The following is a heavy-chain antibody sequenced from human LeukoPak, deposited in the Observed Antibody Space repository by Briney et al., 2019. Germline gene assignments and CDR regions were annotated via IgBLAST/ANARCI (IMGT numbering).Heavy chain of an antibody. V-gene: IGHV3-30*03. CDR1: GLPFNNYG. D-gene: IGHD3-10*01. Sequence: GRSPRLSCAASGLPFNNYGMHWVRPAPGKGLEWVAVISYDGSTKYYADSVKGRFTISRDNSKNTLYLQMNSLRAEDTAVYYCARVPGSYYVDFDYWGQGILVTVSS. CDR2: ISYDGSTK. J-gene: IGHJ4*02. CDR3: ARVPGSYYVDFDY.